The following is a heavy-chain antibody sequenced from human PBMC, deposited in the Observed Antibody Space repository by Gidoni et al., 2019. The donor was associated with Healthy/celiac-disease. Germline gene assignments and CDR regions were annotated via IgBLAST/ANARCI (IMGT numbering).Heavy chain of an antibody. Sequence: QVQLVESGGGVVQPGRSLRLSCAASGFTFSSYGMHWVRQAPGKGLEWVAVIWYDGSNKYYADSVKGRFTISRDNSKNTLYLQMNSLRAEDTAVYYCARESQYCSGGSCYNYYYYGMDVWGQGTTVTVSS. D-gene: IGHD2-15*01. CDR3: ARESQYCSGGSCYNYYYYGMDV. J-gene: IGHJ6*02. CDR2: IWYDGSNK. V-gene: IGHV3-33*01. CDR1: GFTFSSYG.